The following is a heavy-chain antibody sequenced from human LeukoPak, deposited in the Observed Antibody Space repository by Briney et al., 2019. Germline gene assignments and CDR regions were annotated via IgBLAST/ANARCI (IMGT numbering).Heavy chain of an antibody. CDR1: GFTFSSYW. J-gene: IGHJ4*02. D-gene: IGHD4-17*01. CDR2: IKQDGSEK. Sequence: GGSLRLSCAASGFTFSSYWMSWVRQAPGKGLEWVANIKQDGSEKYYVDSVKGRFTISRDNAKNSLYLQMNSLRAEDTAVYYCARDATTVTMDLDYWGQGTLVTVSS. CDR3: ARDATTVTMDLDY. V-gene: IGHV3-7*01.